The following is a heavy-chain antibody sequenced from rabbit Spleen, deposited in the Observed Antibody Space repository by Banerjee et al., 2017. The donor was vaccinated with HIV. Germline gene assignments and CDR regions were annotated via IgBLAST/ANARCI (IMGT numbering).Heavy chain of an antibody. Sequence: VKPGGTLTLTCTASGIDFSSAYYMCWVRQAPGKGLEWIACINTVTGKSVYASWAQGRFIMSRTSSTTVTLQMTSLTAADTATYFCARDLVAVIGWNFNLWGPGTLVTVS. J-gene: IGHJ4*01. CDR1: GIDFSSAYY. V-gene: IGHV1S40*01. CDR2: INTVTGKS. D-gene: IGHD1-1*01. CDR3: ARDLVAVIGWNFNL.